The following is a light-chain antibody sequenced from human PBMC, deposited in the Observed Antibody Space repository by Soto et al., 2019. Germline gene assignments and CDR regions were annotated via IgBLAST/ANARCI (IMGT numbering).Light chain of an antibody. CDR1: QSVGTN. J-gene: IGKJ3*01. CDR2: ATS. V-gene: IGKV3D-15*01. CDR3: QQYNKWPPDYT. Sequence: IVMTQSPATLSVSPGETATLSCRASQSVGTNLAWYQQKPGQPPRLLIYATSTRVTGVPVRFSGGGSGTDFTLTISSLQSEDFAVYYCQQYNKWPPDYTFGPGTKVAIK.